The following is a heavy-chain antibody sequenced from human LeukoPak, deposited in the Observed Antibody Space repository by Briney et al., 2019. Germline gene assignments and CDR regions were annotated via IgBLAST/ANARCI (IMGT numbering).Heavy chain of an antibody. CDR1: GYTLTELS. D-gene: IGHD5-18*01. CDR2: FDPEDGET. CDR3: ATGGYSRHYYYGMDV. Sequence: GASVKVCCKVSGYTLTELSMQWVRQAPGKGLEWMGGFDPEDGETIYAQKFQGRVTMTEDTSTDTAYMELSSLRSEDTAVYYCATGGYSRHYYYGMDVWGQGTTVTVSS. J-gene: IGHJ6*02. V-gene: IGHV1-24*01.